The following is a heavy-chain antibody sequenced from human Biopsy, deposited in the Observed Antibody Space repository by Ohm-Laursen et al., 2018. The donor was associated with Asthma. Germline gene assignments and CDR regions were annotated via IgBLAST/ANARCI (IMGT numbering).Heavy chain of an antibody. V-gene: IGHV3-30*18. CDR3: AKDVFPGWELRRGPDY. CDR2: ISFDGSNK. Sequence: SLRLSCAATGFTFSNYGMHWVRQAPGKGLDWMAVISFDGSNKNYTDSVKGRFTISRDNSRNTLHLQMNSLRAEDTAVYYCAKDVFPGWELRRGPDYWGQGTLVTVSS. CDR1: GFTFSNYG. D-gene: IGHD1-26*01. J-gene: IGHJ4*02.